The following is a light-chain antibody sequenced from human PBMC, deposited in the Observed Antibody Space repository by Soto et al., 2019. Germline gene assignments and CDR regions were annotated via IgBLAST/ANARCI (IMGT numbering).Light chain of an antibody. V-gene: IGKV3-15*01. CDR1: QSVSTN. CDR2: GAS. J-gene: IGKJ1*01. Sequence: EIVVTQSPATLSVSPGERATLSCTASQSVSTNLAWYQQKPGRAPRLLIYGASTRATGIPARFSGSGSGTEFTLTISSLQSEDFAVYHCQQYSNWPRTFGHGTKVHIK. CDR3: QQYSNWPRT.